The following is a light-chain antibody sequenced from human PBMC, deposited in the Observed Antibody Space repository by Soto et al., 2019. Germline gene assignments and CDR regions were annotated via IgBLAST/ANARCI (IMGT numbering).Light chain of an antibody. CDR2: GAS. J-gene: IGKJ5*01. V-gene: IGKV3-20*01. Sequence: EIVLTQSPGTLSLSPGEIATLYFSASQSVSSSYLAWYQQKPGQAPRLLIHGASSRATGIPDRISGSGSGTDFTLTISRLEPEDFAVYYCQQYGSSPITFGQGTRLEIK. CDR3: QQYGSSPIT. CDR1: QSVSSSY.